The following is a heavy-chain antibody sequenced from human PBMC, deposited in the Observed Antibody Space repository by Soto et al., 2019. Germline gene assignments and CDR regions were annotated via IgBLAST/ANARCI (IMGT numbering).Heavy chain of an antibody. CDR1: GYTFTSYA. D-gene: IGHD2-15*01. CDR2: INAGNANT. Sequence: ASVKVSCKASGYTFTSYAIHWVRQAPGQRLEWMGWINAGNANTKYSQKFQGRVTITRDTSASTAYMELSSLRYEDTAVYYCARDLLLYCSGGSCYPFDGMDVWGQGTTVTVSS. J-gene: IGHJ6*02. V-gene: IGHV1-3*01. CDR3: ARDLLLYCSGGSCYPFDGMDV.